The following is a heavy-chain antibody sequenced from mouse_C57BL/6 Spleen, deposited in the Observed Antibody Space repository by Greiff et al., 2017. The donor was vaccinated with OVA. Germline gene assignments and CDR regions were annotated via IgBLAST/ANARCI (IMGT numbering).Heavy chain of an antibody. CDR1: GYTFTSYW. Sequence: QVQLQQPGAELVMPGASVKLSCKASGYTFTSYWMHWVKQRPGQGLEWIGEIDPSDSYTNYNQKFKGKSTLTVDKSSSTAYMQLSSLTSEDSAVYYCGRRRAVWGTGTTVTVSS. CDR2: IDPSDSYT. V-gene: IGHV1-69*01. J-gene: IGHJ1*03. D-gene: IGHD3-1*01. CDR3: GRRRAV.